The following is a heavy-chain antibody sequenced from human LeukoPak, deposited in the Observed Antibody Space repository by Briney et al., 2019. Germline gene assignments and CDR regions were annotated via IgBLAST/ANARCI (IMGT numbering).Heavy chain of an antibody. D-gene: IGHD5-18*01. Sequence: SETLSLTCTVSGGPIDTWYWSWIRQPPGRGLEWIGSIYYSGSTYYNPSLKSRVTISVGTSKNQFSLKLSSVTAADTAVYYCARGWGYSYGLSVENWFDPWGQGTLVTVSS. V-gene: IGHV4-59*05. CDR3: ARGWGYSYGLSVENWFDP. J-gene: IGHJ5*02. CDR1: GGPIDTWY. CDR2: IYYSGST.